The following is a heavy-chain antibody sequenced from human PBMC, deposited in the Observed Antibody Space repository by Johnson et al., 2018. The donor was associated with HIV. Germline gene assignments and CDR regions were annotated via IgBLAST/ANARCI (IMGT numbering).Heavy chain of an antibody. CDR3: ATRKDILTGYDAFDI. Sequence: QVQLVESGGGVVQPGGSLRLSCAASGFTFSSYGMHWVRQAPGKGLEWVAFIRYDGSKEYYADSVKGRFTISRDNSKNTLYLQMNSLRPEDTALYYSATRKDILTGYDAFDIWGQGTMVTVSS. J-gene: IGHJ3*02. V-gene: IGHV3-30*02. CDR1: GFTFSSYG. D-gene: IGHD3-9*01. CDR2: IRYDGSKE.